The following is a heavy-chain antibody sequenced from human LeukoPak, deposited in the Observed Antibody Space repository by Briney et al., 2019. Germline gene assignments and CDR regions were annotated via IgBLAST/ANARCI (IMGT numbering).Heavy chain of an antibody. V-gene: IGHV3-23*01. D-gene: IGHD3-3*01. CDR1: GFTFSNTA. J-gene: IGHJ5*02. Sequence: QPGASLRLSCAASGFTFSNTAMNWVRQAPGKGLEWVSTISSSAVTTYYADSVKGRFTISRDNSKNTLYLQMNSLRAEVTALYYCAKKTGSGYYPDWFDPWGQGTLVTVSS. CDR2: ISSSAVTT. CDR3: AKKTGSGYYPDWFDP.